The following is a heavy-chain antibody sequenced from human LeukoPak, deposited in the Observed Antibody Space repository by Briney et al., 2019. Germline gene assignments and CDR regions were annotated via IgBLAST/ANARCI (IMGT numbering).Heavy chain of an antibody. CDR3: ARGWLAETMVVTPYNY. V-gene: IGHV1-69*13. Sequence: SVKVSCKASGGTFSSHAISWVRQAPGQGLEWMGGTIPIFGTANYAQEFQGRVTITAVESMSTAYMELSSLRSEDTAVYYCARGWLAETMVVTPYNYWGQGTLVTVSS. CDR2: TIPIFGTA. J-gene: IGHJ4*02. D-gene: IGHD4-23*01. CDR1: GGTFSSHA.